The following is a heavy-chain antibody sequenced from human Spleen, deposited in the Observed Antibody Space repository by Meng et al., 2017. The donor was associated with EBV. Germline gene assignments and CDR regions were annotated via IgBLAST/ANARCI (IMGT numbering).Heavy chain of an antibody. D-gene: IGHD1-26*01. V-gene: IGHV1-18*01. CDR1: GYTFTNYG. J-gene: IGHJ4*02. Sequence: QVQLVQSGAEVKKPXASVKGSCKTSGYTFTNYGITWVRQAPGQGLEWLGWVSTYNSDTNYLQKFQGRVTMTTDTSTTTAYMELRSLTSDDTAVYYCARNQGETFGELHYWGQGTLVTVSS. CDR2: VSTYNSDT. CDR3: ARNQGETFGELHY.